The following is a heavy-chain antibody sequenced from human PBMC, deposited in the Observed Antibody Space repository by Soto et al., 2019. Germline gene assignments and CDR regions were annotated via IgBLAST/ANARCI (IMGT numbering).Heavy chain of an antibody. Sequence: QLQLQESGPGLVKPSETLSLTCTVSGASVTSISYYWVWIRQPPGKGLEWIGNMYHSGSTYFNPSLKSRVTLSVDTSKIQFSLKLSYVTDVDTAVYYCARVVVVAATGYDYYYGMDVWGQGTTVTVSS. D-gene: IGHD2-15*01. J-gene: IGHJ6*02. CDR2: MYHSGST. V-gene: IGHV4-39*01. CDR1: GASVTSISYY. CDR3: ARVVVVAATGYDYYYGMDV.